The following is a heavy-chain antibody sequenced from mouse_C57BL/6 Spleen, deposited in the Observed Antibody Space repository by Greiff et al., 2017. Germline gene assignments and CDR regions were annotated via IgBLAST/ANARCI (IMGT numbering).Heavy chain of an antibody. CDR3: ALSTVEAY. D-gene: IGHD1-1*01. V-gene: IGHV1-50*01. J-gene: IGHJ3*01. CDR1: GYTFTSYW. CDR2: IDPSDSYT. Sequence: VQLQQPGAELVKPGASVKLSCKASGYTFTSYWMQWVKQRPGQGLEWIGEIDPSDSYTNYNQKFKGKATLTVDTSSSTACMQLSSLTSEDSAVYYCALSTVEAYWSQGTVVTVSA.